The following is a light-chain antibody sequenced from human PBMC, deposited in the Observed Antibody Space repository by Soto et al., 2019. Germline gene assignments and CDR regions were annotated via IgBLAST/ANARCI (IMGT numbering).Light chain of an antibody. V-gene: IGLV1-44*01. CDR1: RSNIGSRT. Sequence: QSVLTQPPSASGTPGQRVTISCSGSRSNIGSRTVDWYQQLPGTAPKLLIYTYDQRPSGVPDRFSGSKSDTSASLAISGLQSEDEADYYCAAWDDSLNAYVFGTGTKLTVL. CDR2: TYD. CDR3: AAWDDSLNAYV. J-gene: IGLJ1*01.